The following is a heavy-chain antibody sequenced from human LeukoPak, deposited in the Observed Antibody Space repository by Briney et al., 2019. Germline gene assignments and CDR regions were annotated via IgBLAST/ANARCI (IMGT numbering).Heavy chain of an antibody. CDR3: AREQRRTTVTAYNWFDP. V-gene: IGHV4-38-2*02. D-gene: IGHD4-17*01. J-gene: IGHJ5*02. Sequence: PSETLSLTCAVSGYSISSGYQWGWIRQPPGKGLEWTGSIYHSGSTYYNPPLKSRVTISVDTSKNQFSLKLNSVAAADTAVYYCAREQRRTTVTAYNWFDPWGQGTLVTVSS. CDR2: IYHSGST. CDR1: GYSISSGYQ.